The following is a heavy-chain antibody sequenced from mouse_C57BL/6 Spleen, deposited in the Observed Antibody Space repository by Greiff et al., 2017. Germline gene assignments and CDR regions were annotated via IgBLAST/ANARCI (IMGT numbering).Heavy chain of an antibody. V-gene: IGHV1-80*01. CDR1: GYAFSSYW. CDR3: AREGYSRMAMDY. Sequence: VQLQQSGAELVKPGASVKISCKASGYAFSSYWMNWVKQRPGKGLEWIGQIYPGDGDTNYNGKFKGKATLTADKSSSTAYMQLSSLTSEDSAVYFCAREGYSRMAMDYWGQGTSVTVSS. CDR2: IYPGDGDT. J-gene: IGHJ4*01. D-gene: IGHD2-12*01.